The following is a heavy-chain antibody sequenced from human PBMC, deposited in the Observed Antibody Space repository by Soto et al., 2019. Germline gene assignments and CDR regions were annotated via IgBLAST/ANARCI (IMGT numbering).Heavy chain of an antibody. V-gene: IGHV3-13*01. CDR3: ARGRSNSYDSTPPPRFDP. CDR2: VGTLHDT. CDR1: GFMFSIFD. Sequence: EVQLEESGGGLVQPGGSLRLSCVTSGFMFSIFDMHWVRQTTGRGLEWVSGVGTLHDTYYTHSGRGRFTISRENAKHSLYLQMKNLRAEDTGLYYCARGRSNSYDSTPPPRFDPWGQGTLVTVSS. J-gene: IGHJ5*02. D-gene: IGHD3-10*01.